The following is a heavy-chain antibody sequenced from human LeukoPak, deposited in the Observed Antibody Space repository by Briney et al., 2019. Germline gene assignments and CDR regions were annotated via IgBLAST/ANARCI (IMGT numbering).Heavy chain of an antibody. CDR1: GGTFSSYA. CDR2: IIPIFRTA. D-gene: IGHD4-17*01. J-gene: IGHJ6*03. Sequence: SVKVSCKASGGTFSSYAISWVRQAAGPGLKCMGGIIPIFRTANYAQKFQGRVTITADDSTSTAYMELSSLSSEDTAVYYCARSAVTTLFECYYVYYMDVWGKGTTVTVSS. CDR3: ARSAVTTLFECYYVYYMDV. V-gene: IGHV1-69*13.